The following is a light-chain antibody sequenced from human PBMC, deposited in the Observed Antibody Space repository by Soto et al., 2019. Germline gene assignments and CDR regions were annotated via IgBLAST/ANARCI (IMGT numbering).Light chain of an antibody. V-gene: IGKV3-15*01. CDR2: GAS. CDR1: QSVSSSY. Sequence: IVLTQSPGTLSLSPGERDTLSCRASQSVSSSYLAWYQQKPGQAPRLLIYGASTRATDMPGRFSGRGAGAEFTLTISSLQSEDFAVYYCQQYRSWPRTFGQGTKVDIK. CDR3: QQYRSWPRT. J-gene: IGKJ1*01.